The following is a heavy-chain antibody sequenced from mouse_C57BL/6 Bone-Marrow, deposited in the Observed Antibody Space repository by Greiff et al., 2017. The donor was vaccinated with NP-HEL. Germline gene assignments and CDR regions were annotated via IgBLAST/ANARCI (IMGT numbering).Heavy chain of an antibody. CDR3: ARRSAMDY. CDR1: GFNIKDYY. CDR2: IDPEDGET. V-gene: IGHV14-2*01. J-gene: IGHJ4*01. Sequence: EVQLQQSGAELVKPGASVKLSCTASGFNIKDYYMPWVKQRTEQGLEWIGRIDPEDGETKYAAKFQGKATIKADTSSNTAYLQLSSLTSEDTAVYYCARRSAMDYWGQGTSVTVSS.